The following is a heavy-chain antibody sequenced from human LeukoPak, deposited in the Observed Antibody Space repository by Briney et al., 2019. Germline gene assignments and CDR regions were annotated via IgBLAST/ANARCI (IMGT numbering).Heavy chain of an antibody. J-gene: IGHJ4*02. CDR2: INRDGSDT. D-gene: IGHD3-10*01. CDR3: AREDFGVDF. Sequence: GGSLRLSCAASGFTFNSYYMNWVRQAPGEGLVWVSRINRDGSDTIYADSVKGRFTISRDNAKNTLFLQVNSLRAEDTAVYYCAREDFGVDFWGQGTQVTVSS. CDR1: GFTFNSYY. V-gene: IGHV3-74*01.